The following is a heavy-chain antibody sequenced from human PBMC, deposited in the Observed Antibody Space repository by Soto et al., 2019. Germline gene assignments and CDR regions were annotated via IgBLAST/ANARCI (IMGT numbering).Heavy chain of an antibody. CDR3: ARREINYYGSGSYYIEYFQH. V-gene: IGHV4-61*01. CDR2: FYYTGST. D-gene: IGHD3-10*01. CDR1: GGSVSSGNYY. J-gene: IGHJ1*01. Sequence: SETLSLTCTVSGGSVSSGNYYWSWIRQPPGKGLEWIGYFYYTGSTNYNPSLKSRVTISVDTSKNQFSLKLSSVTAADTAVYYCARREINYYGSGSYYIEYFQHWGQGTLVTVSS.